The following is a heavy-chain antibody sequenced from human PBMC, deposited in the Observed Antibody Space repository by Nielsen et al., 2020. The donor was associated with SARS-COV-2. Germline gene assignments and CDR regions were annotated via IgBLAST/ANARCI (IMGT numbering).Heavy chain of an antibody. V-gene: IGHV1-2*04. CDR3: ARGPLRYGMDV. CDR1: GYTFTSYG. J-gene: IGHJ6*02. Sequence: ASVKVSCKASGYTFTSYGISWVRQAPGQGLEWMGWINPNSGGTNYAQKFQGWVTMTRDTSTSTAYMELSRLRSDDTAVYYCARGPLRYGMDVWGQGTTVTVSS. CDR2: INPNSGGT.